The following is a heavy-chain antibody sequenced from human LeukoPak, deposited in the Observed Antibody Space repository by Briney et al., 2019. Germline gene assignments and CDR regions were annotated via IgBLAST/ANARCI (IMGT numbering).Heavy chain of an antibody. V-gene: IGHV4-4*02. D-gene: IGHD4-17*01. J-gene: IGHJ4*02. CDR2: FHHSESP. CDR3: TRAGPYALDH. Sequence: SETLSLTCAVSGASISHGYWWTWVRQPPGTGLEWIGEFHHSESPNYNPSLKSRVTLSVDKSKNQFSLKLNSVTAADTAVYYCTRAGPYALDHWGQGTLVTVSS. CDR1: GASISHGYW.